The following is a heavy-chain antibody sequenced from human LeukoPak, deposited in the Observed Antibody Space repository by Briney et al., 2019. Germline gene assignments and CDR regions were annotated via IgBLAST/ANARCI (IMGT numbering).Heavy chain of an antibody. Sequence: PGGSLRLSCAASGFTFSSYSMNWVRQAPGKGLEWVSSISSSSSYIYYADSVKGRFTVSRDNAKNSLYLQMNSLRAEDTAVYYCARALIHYDILTGEGGNWFDPWGQGTLVTVSS. CDR3: ARALIHYDILTGEGGNWFDP. J-gene: IGHJ5*02. D-gene: IGHD3-9*01. V-gene: IGHV3-21*01. CDR1: GFTFSSYS. CDR2: ISSSSSYI.